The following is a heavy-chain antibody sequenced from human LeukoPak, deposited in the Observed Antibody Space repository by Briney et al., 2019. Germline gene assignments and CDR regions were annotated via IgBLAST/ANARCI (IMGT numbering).Heavy chain of an antibody. Sequence: GASVKVSCKASGYTFTNYGINWVRQATGQGLEWMGWMNPNSGNTGYAQKFQGRVTMTRNTSISTAYMELRSLRSEDTAVYYCARINVPPPVGSKELRYFDWQYYFDYWGQGTLVTVSS. CDR3: ARINVPPPVGSKELRYFDWQYYFDY. D-gene: IGHD3-9*01. CDR1: GYTFTNYG. CDR2: MNPNSGNT. J-gene: IGHJ4*02. V-gene: IGHV1-8*02.